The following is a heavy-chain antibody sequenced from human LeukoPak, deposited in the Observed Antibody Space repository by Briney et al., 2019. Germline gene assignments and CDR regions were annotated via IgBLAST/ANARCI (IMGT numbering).Heavy chain of an antibody. CDR1: GFTFSSYA. D-gene: IGHD3-10*01. V-gene: IGHV3-23*01. CDR2: ISGSGGST. J-gene: IGHJ4*02. CDR3: AAFMVRGVIVEDY. Sequence: GGSLRLSCAASGFTFSSYAMSWVRQAPGKGLEWISAISGSGGSTYYADSVKGRFTISRDNSKNTLYLQMNSLRAEDTAVYYCAAFMVRGVIVEDYWGQGTLVTVSS.